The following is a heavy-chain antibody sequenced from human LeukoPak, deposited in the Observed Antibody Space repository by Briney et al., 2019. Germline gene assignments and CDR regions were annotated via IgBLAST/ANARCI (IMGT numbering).Heavy chain of an antibody. CDR1: GGSFSGYY. D-gene: IGHD4-17*01. Sequence: SETLSLTCAVYGGSFSGYYWSWIRRPPGKGLEWIGEINHSGSTNYNPSLKSRVTISVDTSKNQFSLKLSSVTAADTAVYYCARGRGESTVTWFDPWGQGTLVTVSS. CDR2: INHSGST. V-gene: IGHV4-34*01. CDR3: ARGRGESTVTWFDP. J-gene: IGHJ5*02.